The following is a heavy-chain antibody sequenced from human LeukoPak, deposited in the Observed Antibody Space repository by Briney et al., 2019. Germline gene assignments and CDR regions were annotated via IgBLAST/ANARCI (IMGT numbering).Heavy chain of an antibody. Sequence: GGSLRLSCAASGFTFSSYAMSWVRQAPGKGLEWVSAISGSGGSTYYADSVKGRFTISSDNSKNTLYLQMNSLRAEDTAVYYCAKEGDIVVVVAATAPNWFDPWGQGTLVTVSS. V-gene: IGHV3-23*01. CDR2: ISGSGGST. J-gene: IGHJ5*02. CDR1: GFTFSSYA. D-gene: IGHD2-15*01. CDR3: AKEGDIVVVVAATAPNWFDP.